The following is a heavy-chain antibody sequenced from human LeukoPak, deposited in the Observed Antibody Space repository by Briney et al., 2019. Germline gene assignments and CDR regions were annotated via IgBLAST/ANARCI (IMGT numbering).Heavy chain of an antibody. CDR1: GFTFSSYA. Sequence: PGGSLRLSCAASGFTFSSYAMSWVRQAPGRGLEWVSSISSDSRHIFYADSVKGRFTISRDNAENSLYLQMDSLRAEDTAVYYCARLYCGSSSCYAGDYWGQGTLVTVSS. CDR3: ARLYCGSSSCYAGDY. J-gene: IGHJ4*02. V-gene: IGHV3-21*01. D-gene: IGHD2-2*01. CDR2: ISSDSRHI.